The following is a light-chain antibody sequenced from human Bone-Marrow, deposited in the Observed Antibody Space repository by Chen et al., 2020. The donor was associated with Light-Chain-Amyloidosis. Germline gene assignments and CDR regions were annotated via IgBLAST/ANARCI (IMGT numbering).Light chain of an antibody. Sequence: SYELTQPPSVSVSPGQTARITCSGDDLPTKYAYWYQQKPGQAPVLVIHREAERPSGISERFSVSSSGTTATLTISGVQAEDEADYHCQSADSSGTYEVMFGGGTKLTVL. CDR2: REA. V-gene: IGLV3-25*03. CDR3: QSADSSGTYEVM. J-gene: IGLJ3*02. CDR1: DLPTKY.